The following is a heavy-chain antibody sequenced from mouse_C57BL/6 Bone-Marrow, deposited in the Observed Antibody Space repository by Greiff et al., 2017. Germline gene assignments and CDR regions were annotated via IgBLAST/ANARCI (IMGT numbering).Heavy chain of an antibody. CDR3: ARHAPFITTVVGHAMDY. CDR2: ISNGGGST. J-gene: IGHJ4*01. CDR1: GFTFSDYY. Sequence: EVNLVESGGGLVQPGGSLKLSCAASGFTFSDYYMYWVRQTPEKRLEWVAYISNGGGSTYYPDTVKGRFTISRDNAKNTLYLQMSRLKSEDTAMYYCARHAPFITTVVGHAMDYWGQGTSVTVSS. D-gene: IGHD1-1*01. V-gene: IGHV5-12*01.